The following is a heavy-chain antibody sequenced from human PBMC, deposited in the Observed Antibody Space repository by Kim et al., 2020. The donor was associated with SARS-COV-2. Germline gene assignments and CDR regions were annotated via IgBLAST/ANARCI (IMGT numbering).Heavy chain of an antibody. CDR2: IIPILGIA. Sequence: SVKVSCKASGGTFSSYAISWVRQAPGQGLEWMGRIIPILGIANYAQKFQSRVTITADKSTSTAYMELSSLRSEDTAVYYCASGGSGSYYSYGMDVWGQG. V-gene: IGHV1-69*04. CDR1: GGTFSSYA. CDR3: ASGGSGSYYSYGMDV. J-gene: IGHJ6*02. D-gene: IGHD3-10*01.